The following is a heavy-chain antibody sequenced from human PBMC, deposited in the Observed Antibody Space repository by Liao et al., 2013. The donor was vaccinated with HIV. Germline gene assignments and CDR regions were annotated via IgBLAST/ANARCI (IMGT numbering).Heavy chain of an antibody. V-gene: IGHV4-61*02. CDR1: GGSISSGSYY. D-gene: IGHD3-22*01. Sequence: QVQLQESGPGLVKPSQTLSLTCTVSGGSISSGSYYWSWIRQPAGKGLEWIGRIYTGGSTNYNPSLKSRVTLSVDTSKNQFSLKLSSVTAADTAVYYCARGERVVVAHIYYYYYMDVWGKGTTVTV. CDR2: IYTGGST. J-gene: IGHJ6*03. CDR3: ARGERVVVAHIYYYYYMDV.